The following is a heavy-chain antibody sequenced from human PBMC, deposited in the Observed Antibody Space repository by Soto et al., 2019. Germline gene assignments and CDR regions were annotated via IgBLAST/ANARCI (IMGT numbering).Heavy chain of an antibody. Sequence: QVQLVESGGGVVQPGRSLKLSCAASGFTFSNYAIHWVRQAPGKGLEWVAVIASDGKDKSYADSVKGRFTSSRDNSKNTVYLQMNSLRGEDTAVYYWAKDGVIAAAEYFFDYWGQGSLVTVSS. D-gene: IGHD6-13*01. CDR2: IASDGKDK. J-gene: IGHJ4*02. V-gene: IGHV3-30*18. CDR1: GFTFSNYA. CDR3: AKDGVIAAAEYFFDY.